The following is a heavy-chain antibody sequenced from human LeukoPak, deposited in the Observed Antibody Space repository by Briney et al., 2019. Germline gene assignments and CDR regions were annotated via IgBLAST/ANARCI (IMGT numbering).Heavy chain of an antibody. CDR1: GFTFSSYS. D-gene: IGHD6-13*01. Sequence: KPGGSLRLSCAASGFTFSSYSMNWVRQAPGKGLEWVSSISSSSSYIYYADSVKGRFTISRDNAKNSLYLQMNSLRAEDTAVYYCARTIAAAGSRGPYWGQGTLVTVSS. J-gene: IGHJ4*02. CDR3: ARTIAAAGSRGPY. CDR2: ISSSSSYI. V-gene: IGHV3-21*01.